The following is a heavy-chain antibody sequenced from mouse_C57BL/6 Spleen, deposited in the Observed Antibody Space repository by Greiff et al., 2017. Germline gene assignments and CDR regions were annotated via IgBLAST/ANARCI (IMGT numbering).Heavy chain of an antibody. CDR2: IDPSASYT. CDR1: GYTFTSYW. J-gene: IGHJ3*01. Sequence: QVQLQQSGAELVKPGASVTLSCKASGYTFTSYWMQWVKQRPGQGLEWIGEIDPSASYTNYNQKFKGKATLTVDTSSSTAYMQLSSLTSEDSAVYYCARSAYEGFAYWGQGTLVTVSA. V-gene: IGHV1-50*01. D-gene: IGHD1-1*01. CDR3: ARSAYEGFAY.